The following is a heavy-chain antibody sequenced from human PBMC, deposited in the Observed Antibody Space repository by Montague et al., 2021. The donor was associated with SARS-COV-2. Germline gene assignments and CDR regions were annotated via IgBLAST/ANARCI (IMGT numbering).Heavy chain of an antibody. D-gene: IGHD1-14*01. V-gene: IGHV6-1*01. CDR1: GDSVSSNIAA. CDR2: TYYRSKWYN. CDR3: TQERGPGRTTWHYFDD. J-gene: IGHJ4*02. Sequence: CAISGDSVSSNIAAWNWIRQSPSRGLEWQGRTYYRSKWYNDYAVSVRSRITISPDTSKNQFSLQLNSVTPEDTAVYYCTQERGPGRTTWHYFDDWGQGTLVTVSS.